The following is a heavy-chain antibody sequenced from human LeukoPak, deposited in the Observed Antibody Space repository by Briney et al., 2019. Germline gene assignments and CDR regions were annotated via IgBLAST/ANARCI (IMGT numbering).Heavy chain of an antibody. J-gene: IGHJ4*02. D-gene: IGHD4-17*01. CDR3: AKDPGGDYVSYFDY. V-gene: IGHV3-23*01. CDR2: ISGSGGST. Sequence: GGSLRLSCAASGFTFSSYAMSWVRQAPGKGLEWVSAISGSGGSTYYADSVKGRFTISRDNSKNTLYLQMNSLRAEDTAVHYCAKDPGGDYVSYFDYWGQGTLVTVSS. CDR1: GFTFSSYA.